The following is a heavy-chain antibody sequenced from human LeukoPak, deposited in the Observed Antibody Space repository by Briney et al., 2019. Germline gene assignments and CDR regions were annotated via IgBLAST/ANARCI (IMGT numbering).Heavy chain of an antibody. D-gene: IGHD3-16*01. CDR2: IKSRSDGATT. CDR1: GFTFSNGW. V-gene: IGHV3-15*01. CDR3: TTDYGFDY. J-gene: IGHJ4*02. Sequence: GGSLRLSCEVSGFTFSNGWMSWVRQAPGKGLEWVGRIKSRSDGATTDYIEPVKGRFTISRNDSKNVLYLQMNSLKTEDTAVYYCTTDYGFDYWGQGTLVTVSS.